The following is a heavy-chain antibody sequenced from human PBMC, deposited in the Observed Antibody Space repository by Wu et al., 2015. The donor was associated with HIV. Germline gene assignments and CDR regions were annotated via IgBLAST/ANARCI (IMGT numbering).Heavy chain of an antibody. CDR2: ISAYSGNT. D-gene: IGHD3-22*01. J-gene: IGHJ4*02. CDR1: GYTFSTYG. CDR3: ARASRDYYDTRGWDH. Sequence: QVQLVQSGPEVKKPGASVTVSCKASGYTFSTYGISWMRQAPGQGLEWMGWISAYSGNTDNAQNLQGRVTMTTDTSTSTAYLQLRSLRSDDTALYYCARASRDYYDTRGWDHWGQGTRGHRLL. V-gene: IGHV1-18*01.